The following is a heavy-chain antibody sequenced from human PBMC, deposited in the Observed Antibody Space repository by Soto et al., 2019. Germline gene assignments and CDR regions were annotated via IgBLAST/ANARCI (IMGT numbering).Heavy chain of an antibody. D-gene: IGHD3-3*01. CDR1: GFTFTSSA. Sequence: SVKVSCKASGFTFTSSAVQWVRQARGQRLEWIGWIVVGSGNTNYAQKFQERVTITRDMSTSTAYMELSSLRSEDTAVYYCAAVPFNPLTIFGVVNTLDYYYGMDVWGQGTTVTVSS. CDR3: AAVPFNPLTIFGVVNTLDYYYGMDV. CDR2: IVVGSGNT. J-gene: IGHJ6*02. V-gene: IGHV1-58*01.